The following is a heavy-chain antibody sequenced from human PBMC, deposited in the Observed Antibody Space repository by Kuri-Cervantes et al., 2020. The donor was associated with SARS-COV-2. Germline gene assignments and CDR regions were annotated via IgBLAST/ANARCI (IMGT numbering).Heavy chain of an antibody. J-gene: IGHJ6*02. CDR2: ISYDGKKK. CDR3: AKDLSYSSSPGYYYYYYGMDV. Sequence: GGSLRLSCAASGFNFSRTDMHWVRQAPGKGLEWVAVISYDGKKKKCIGSGKGRFTISRDNSKNTLYLQMNSLRAEDTAVYYCAKDLSYSSSPGYYYYYYGMDVWGQGTTVTVSS. V-gene: IGHV3-30*18. CDR1: GFNFSRTD. D-gene: IGHD6-6*01.